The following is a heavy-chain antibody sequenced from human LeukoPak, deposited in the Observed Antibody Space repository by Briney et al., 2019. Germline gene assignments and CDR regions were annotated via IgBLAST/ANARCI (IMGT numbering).Heavy chain of an antibody. CDR3: ARDASSSWYGGDY. D-gene: IGHD6-13*01. J-gene: IGHJ4*02. CDR1: GFTFSSYG. Sequence: GGSLRLSCAASGFTFSSYGMHWVRQAPGKGLEWVAVIWYDGSNKYYADSVKGRFTISRDNSKNTLYLQMNSLRAEDTAVYYCARDASSSWYGGDYWGQGTLVTVSS. V-gene: IGHV3-33*01. CDR2: IWYDGSNK.